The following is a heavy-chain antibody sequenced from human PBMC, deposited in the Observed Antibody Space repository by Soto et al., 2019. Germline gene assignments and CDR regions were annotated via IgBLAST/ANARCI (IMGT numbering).Heavy chain of an antibody. D-gene: IGHD6-13*01. CDR3: ARDESSSMYYFAN. CDR1: GGSISSYY. V-gene: IGHV4-59*12. Sequence: SETLSLTCTVSGGSISSYYWSWIRQPPGKGLEWIGYIYYSGSTNYNPSIKSRVTISVDTSKNQFSLKLSSVTAADTAVYYCARDESSSMYYFANWGQGTLVTVSS. CDR2: IYYSGST. J-gene: IGHJ4*02.